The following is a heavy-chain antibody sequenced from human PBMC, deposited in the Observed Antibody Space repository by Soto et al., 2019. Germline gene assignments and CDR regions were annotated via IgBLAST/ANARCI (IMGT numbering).Heavy chain of an antibody. V-gene: IGHV4-34*01. D-gene: IGHD6-13*01. Sequence: SETLSLTCAVFGGSFSGFYWSWIRQAPGKGLEWIGEINHSGSTNYNPSLKRRVTISVDTSKNQFSRKLSPVTAADTAVYYCARVRIAAAGTFYYYYGMDARGQGTTVPVPS. CDR3: ARVRIAAAGTFYYYYGMDA. CDR2: INHSGST. J-gene: IGHJ6*02. CDR1: GGSFSGFY.